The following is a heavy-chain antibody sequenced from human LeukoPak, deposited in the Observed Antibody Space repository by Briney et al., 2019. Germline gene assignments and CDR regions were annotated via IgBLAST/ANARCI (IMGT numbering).Heavy chain of an antibody. D-gene: IGHD5-12*01. CDR1: GFTFSSYS. Sequence: PGGSLRLSCAASGFTFSSYSMSWVRQAPGKGLEWVSALSGSGGSTYYADSVKGRFTISRDNSKTTLYLQMNSLRAEDTAVYYCAKGTVATPFDYWGQGTLVTVSS. J-gene: IGHJ4*02. V-gene: IGHV3-23*01. CDR2: LSGSGGST. CDR3: AKGTVATPFDY.